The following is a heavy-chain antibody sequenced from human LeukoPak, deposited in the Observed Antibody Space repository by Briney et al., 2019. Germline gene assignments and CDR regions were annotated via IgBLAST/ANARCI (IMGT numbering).Heavy chain of an antibody. CDR1: GFNLSSNG. Sequence: GRSLRLSCAASGFNLSSNGMHWASQAPGKGLEWVAVIGYDGSNKYYADSVKGRFTISRDNSKNTPYLQMNSLRAEDTAVYYCARDRYDSIRYGTFDYWGQGTLVTVSS. CDR3: ARDRYDSIRYGTFDY. V-gene: IGHV3-33*01. D-gene: IGHD3-22*01. J-gene: IGHJ4*02. CDR2: IGYDGSNK.